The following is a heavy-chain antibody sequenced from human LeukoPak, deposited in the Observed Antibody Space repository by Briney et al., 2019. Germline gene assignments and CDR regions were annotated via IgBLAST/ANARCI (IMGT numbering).Heavy chain of an antibody. CDR3: ARVLCSGGSCYSGWFDP. D-gene: IGHD2-15*01. CDR1: GYTFTSYG. Sequence: GASVKVSCKASGYTFTSYGISWVRQAPGQGLEWMGWISAYNGNTNYAQKLQGRVTMTTDTSTSTAYMELRSLRSDDTAVYYCARVLCSGGSCYSGWFDPWGQGTLVTVSS. V-gene: IGHV1-18*01. CDR2: ISAYNGNT. J-gene: IGHJ5*02.